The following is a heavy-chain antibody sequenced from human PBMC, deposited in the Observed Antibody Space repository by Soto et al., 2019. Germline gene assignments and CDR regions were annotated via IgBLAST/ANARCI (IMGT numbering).Heavy chain of an antibody. D-gene: IGHD2-15*01. V-gene: IGHV1-69*13. J-gene: IGHJ6*02. CDR3: ARDEMVVATGSRTWHYYYGMDV. CDR1: GGTFSTYA. Sequence: SVKVSCKSSGGTFSTYAISWVRQAPGQGLEWMGGIIPIFSTANYAQKFQGRVTITADESTTTAYMELISLRSEDTAVYYCARDEMVVATGSRTWHYYYGMDVWGQGTTVTVSS. CDR2: IIPIFSTA.